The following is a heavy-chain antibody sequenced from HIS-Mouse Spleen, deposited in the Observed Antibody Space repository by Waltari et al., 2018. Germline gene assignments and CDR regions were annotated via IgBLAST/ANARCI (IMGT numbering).Heavy chain of an antibody. J-gene: IGHJ2*01. CDR1: CGPLSSSSCY. V-gene: IGHV4-39*07. D-gene: IGHD6-13*01. Sequence: QLQLQESGPGLVKPSQTLSLTCTVPCGPLSSSSCYWGWIRQPPGKGLEWIGSIYYSGSTYYNPSLKSRVTISVDTSKNQFSLKLSSVTAADTAVYYCAREIPYSSSWYDWYFDLWGRGTLVTVSS. CDR3: AREIPYSSSWYDWYFDL. CDR2: IYYSGST.